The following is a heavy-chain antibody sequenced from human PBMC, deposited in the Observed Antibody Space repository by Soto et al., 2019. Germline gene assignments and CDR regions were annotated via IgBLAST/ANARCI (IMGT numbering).Heavy chain of an antibody. Sequence: ASVKVSCKVSGYTLTELSMHWVRQAPGKGLEWMGGFDPEDGETIYAQKFQGRVTMTEDTSTDTAYMELSSLRSEDTAVYYCATVITYGSGQYNWFDPWGQGTLVTVSS. J-gene: IGHJ5*02. CDR2: FDPEDGET. CDR1: GYTLTELS. CDR3: ATVITYGSGQYNWFDP. V-gene: IGHV1-24*01. D-gene: IGHD3-10*01.